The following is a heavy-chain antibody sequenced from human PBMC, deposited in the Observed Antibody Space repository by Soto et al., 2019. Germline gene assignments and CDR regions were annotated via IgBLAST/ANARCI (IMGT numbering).Heavy chain of an antibody. J-gene: IGHJ5*02. Sequence: GGSLRLSCAASGFTFSSYGMHWVRQAPGKGLEWVAVIWYDGSNKYYADSVKGRFTISRDNSKNTLYLQMNSLRAEDTAVYYCAREVLTMVRGVNKAVNWFDPWGQGTLVTVSS. CDR1: GFTFSSYG. V-gene: IGHV3-33*01. D-gene: IGHD3-10*01. CDR2: IWYDGSNK. CDR3: AREVLTMVRGVNKAVNWFDP.